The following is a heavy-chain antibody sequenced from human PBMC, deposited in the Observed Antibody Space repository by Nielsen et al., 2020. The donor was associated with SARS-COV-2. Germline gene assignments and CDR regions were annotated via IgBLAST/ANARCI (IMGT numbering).Heavy chain of an antibody. CDR3: ARECGGDCCSNP. CDR2: IYYSGST. V-gene: IGHV4-39*07. Sequence: SETLSLTCAVSGGSISSSSYYWGWIRQPPGKGLEWIGSIYYSGSTYYNPSLKSRVTISVDTSKNQFSLKLSSVTAADTAVYYCARECGGDCCSNPWGQGTLVTVSS. D-gene: IGHD2-21*02. J-gene: IGHJ5*02. CDR1: GGSISSSSYY.